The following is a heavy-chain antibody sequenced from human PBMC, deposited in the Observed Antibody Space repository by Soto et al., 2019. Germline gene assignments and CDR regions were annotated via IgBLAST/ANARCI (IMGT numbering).Heavy chain of an antibody. J-gene: IGHJ6*02. CDR3: ARPLRVGGCYAMDV. CDR1: GGSINSYY. V-gene: IGHV4-59*01. Sequence: QVQLQESGPGLVKPSETLSLTCTVSGGSINSYYWSWIRQPPGRGLEWIGYIYSSGTTNYNPSLKSRVTISVDTSKNQFSLKLSSLTAVDTSVYFCARPLRVGGCYAMDVWGQGTTVTVSS. CDR2: IYSSGTT. D-gene: IGHD2-15*01.